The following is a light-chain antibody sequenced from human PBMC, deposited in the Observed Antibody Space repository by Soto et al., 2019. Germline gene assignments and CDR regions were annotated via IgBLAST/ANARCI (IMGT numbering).Light chain of an antibody. CDR3: QQANTFPLT. CDR2: TAS. V-gene: IGKV1D-12*01. CDR1: QGISSW. J-gene: IGKJ4*01. Sequence: DIQMTQSPSSVSASVGDRVTITCRASQGISSWLVWYQQKPEKAPKLLIYTASSLQSGVPSRFSGGGSGTDFTLTISSLQPEDFATYYCQQANTFPLTFGGGTKVDIK.